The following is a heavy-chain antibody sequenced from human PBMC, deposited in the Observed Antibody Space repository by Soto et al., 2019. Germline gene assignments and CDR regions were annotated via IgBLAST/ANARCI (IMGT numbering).Heavy chain of an antibody. Sequence: GGSLRLSCAASGFTFSSYSMNWVRQVPGKGLEWVSYISSSSSTIYYADSVKGRFTISRDNAKNSLYLQMNSLRDEDTAVYYCAGVSYYYYYGMDVWGQGTTVTVSS. CDR3: AGVSYYYYYGMDV. CDR2: ISSSSSTI. V-gene: IGHV3-48*02. CDR1: GFTFSSYS. J-gene: IGHJ6*02.